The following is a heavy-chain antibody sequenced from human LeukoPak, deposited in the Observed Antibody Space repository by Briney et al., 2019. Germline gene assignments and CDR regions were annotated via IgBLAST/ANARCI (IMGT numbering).Heavy chain of an antibody. J-gene: IGHJ5*02. CDR1: GGSISSSSYY. Sequence: SETLSLTCTVSGGSISSSSYYWGWLRQPPGKGLEWIGSIYYSGSTYYNPSLKSRVTISVDTSKNQFSLKLSSVTAADTAVYYCARHWATVTTFYADFGWFDPWGQGTLVTVSS. V-gene: IGHV4-39*01. D-gene: IGHD4-17*01. CDR2: IYYSGST. CDR3: ARHWATVTTFYADFGWFDP.